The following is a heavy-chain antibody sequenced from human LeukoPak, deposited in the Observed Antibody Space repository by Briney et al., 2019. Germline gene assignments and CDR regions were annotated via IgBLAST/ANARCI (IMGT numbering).Heavy chain of an antibody. J-gene: IGHJ4*02. CDR3: ARWTTLVRGFDY. D-gene: IGHD3-10*01. CDR2: IYISGST. V-gene: IGHV4-4*07. CDR1: GGSISTYY. Sequence: PSETLSLTCTVSGGSISTYYWSWIRQPAGKGLEWIGRIYISGSTNYNPSLKSRVSMSVDTSKNHVSLKLSSVTAADTAVYYCARWTTLVRGFDYWGQGTLVTVSS.